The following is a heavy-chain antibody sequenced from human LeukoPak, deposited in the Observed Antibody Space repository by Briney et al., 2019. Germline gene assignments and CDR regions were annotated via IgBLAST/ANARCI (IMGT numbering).Heavy chain of an antibody. CDR2: ISGSGGSR. Sequence: GGSLRLSCAASGFTFSTYGMSWVRQAPGKGLEWVSGISGSGGSRFYTDSVKGRFTISRDNSKYTLYLQMNSLRAEDTAVYYCAKLREWELPDLFDYWGQGTLVTVSS. CDR3: AKLREWELPDLFDY. D-gene: IGHD1-26*01. V-gene: IGHV3-23*01. CDR1: GFTFSTYG. J-gene: IGHJ4*02.